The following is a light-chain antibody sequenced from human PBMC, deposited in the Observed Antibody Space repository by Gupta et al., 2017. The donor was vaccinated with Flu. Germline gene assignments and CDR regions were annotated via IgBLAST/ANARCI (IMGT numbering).Light chain of an antibody. CDR3: QHFGGSPRYT. CDR2: GAS. V-gene: IGKV3-20*01. CDR1: QSISYNS. J-gene: IGKJ2*01. Sequence: IVLTQSPGTLSLSPGERATLSCRASQSISYNSLAWYQQKPGQAPRLLIYGASSRASGIPDRFSGSGSGTDFTLTISRLEPEDFALYYCQHFGGSPRYTFGQGTKLEIK.